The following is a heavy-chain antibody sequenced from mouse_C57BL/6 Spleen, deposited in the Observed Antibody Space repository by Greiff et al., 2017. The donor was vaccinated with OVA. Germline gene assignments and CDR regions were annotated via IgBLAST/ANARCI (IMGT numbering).Heavy chain of an antibody. J-gene: IGHJ1*03. CDR3: ARGGTGRSYWYFDV. CDR1: GYTFTSYG. Sequence: VMLVESGAELARPGASVKLSCKASGYTFTSYGISWVKQRTGQGLEWIGEIYPRSGNTYYNEKFKGKATLTADKSSSTAYMELRSLTSEDSAVYFCARGGTGRSYWYFDVWGTGTTVTVSS. D-gene: IGHD2-14*01. V-gene: IGHV1-81*01. CDR2: IYPRSGNT.